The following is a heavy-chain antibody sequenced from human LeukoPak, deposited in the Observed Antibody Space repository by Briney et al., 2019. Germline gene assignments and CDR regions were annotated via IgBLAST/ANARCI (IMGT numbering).Heavy chain of an antibody. CDR3: ARDGGGLVVVPAGYGMDV. CDR2: ISYDGSNK. CDR1: GFTFSTYG. Sequence: GGSLRLSCAASGFTFSTYGMHWVRQAPGKGLEWVAVISYDGSNKYYADSVKGRFTISRDNSKNTLYLQMNSLRAEDTAVYYCARDGGGLVVVPAGYGMDVWGQGTTVTVSS. J-gene: IGHJ6*02. V-gene: IGHV3-30*03. D-gene: IGHD2-2*01.